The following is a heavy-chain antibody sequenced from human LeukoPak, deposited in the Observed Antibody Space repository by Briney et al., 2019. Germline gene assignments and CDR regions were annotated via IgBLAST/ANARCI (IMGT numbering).Heavy chain of an antibody. V-gene: IGHV3-9*01. CDR3: ARVGVNPGYGMDA. CDR2: ISWNSGSI. Sequence: PGGSLRLSCAASGFTFDDYAMHWVRQAPGKGLEWVSGISWNSGSIGYADSVKGRFTISRDNSKNTLYLQMNSPRAEDTAVYYCARVGVNPGYGMDAWGQGTTVTVSS. J-gene: IGHJ6*02. CDR1: GFTFDDYA. D-gene: IGHD2-15*01.